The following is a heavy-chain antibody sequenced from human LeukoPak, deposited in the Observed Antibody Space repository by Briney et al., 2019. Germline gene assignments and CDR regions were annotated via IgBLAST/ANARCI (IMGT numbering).Heavy chain of an antibody. V-gene: IGHV3-23*01. CDR3: AKGTYSSSPRDY. J-gene: IGHJ4*02. CDR1: GFTFSRYA. Sequence: GESLRLSCAASGFTFSRYAMTWVRQAPGKGLDWVSSMSGSGCSTYYAGSVKGRFTISRDNSKNTLYLQMNSLRAEDTAVYYCAKGTYSSSPRDYWGQGTLVTVSS. D-gene: IGHD6-6*01. CDR2: MSGSGCST.